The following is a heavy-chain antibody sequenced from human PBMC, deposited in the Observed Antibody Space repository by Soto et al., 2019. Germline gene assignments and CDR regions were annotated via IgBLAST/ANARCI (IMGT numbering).Heavy chain of an antibody. CDR3: ASQTYSGRTSDY. J-gene: IGHJ4*02. Sequence: SETLSLTCTVSGGSISSSSYYWGWIRQPPGKGLEWIGSIYYSGSTYYNPSLKSRVTISVDTSKNQFSLKLSSVTAADTAVYYCASQTYSGRTSDYWGQGTLVTVSS. D-gene: IGHD5-12*01. V-gene: IGHV4-39*01. CDR1: GGSISSSSYY. CDR2: IYYSGST.